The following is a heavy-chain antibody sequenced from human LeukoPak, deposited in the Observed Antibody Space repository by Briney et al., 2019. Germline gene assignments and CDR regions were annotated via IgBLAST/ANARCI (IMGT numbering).Heavy chain of an antibody. D-gene: IGHD3-22*01. V-gene: IGHV3-23*01. CDR3: AKDLDVGSSSGYPDRDY. Sequence: GGSLRLSCAASGFTFSSYWMSWVRQAPGKGLEWVSAISGSGGSTYYADSVKGRFTISRDNSKNTLYLQMNSLRAEDTAVYYCAKDLDVGSSSGYPDRDYWGQGTLVTVSS. J-gene: IGHJ4*02. CDR1: GFTFSSYW. CDR2: ISGSGGST.